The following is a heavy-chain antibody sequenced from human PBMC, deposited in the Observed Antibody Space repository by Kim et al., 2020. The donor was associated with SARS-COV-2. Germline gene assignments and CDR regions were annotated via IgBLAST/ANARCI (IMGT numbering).Heavy chain of an antibody. Sequence: SETLSLTCTVSGCSISSSSYYWGWIRQPPGKGLEWIGSIYYSGSTYYNPSLKSRVTISVDTSKNQFSLKLSPVTAADTAVYYCARPSNPSRRAAAGYGPYNEFDPWGQGTLVTVSS. CDR2: IYYSGST. V-gene: IGHV4-39*01. J-gene: IGHJ5*02. D-gene: IGHD6-13*01. CDR1: GCSISSSSYY. CDR3: ARPSNPSRRAAAGYGPYNEFDP.